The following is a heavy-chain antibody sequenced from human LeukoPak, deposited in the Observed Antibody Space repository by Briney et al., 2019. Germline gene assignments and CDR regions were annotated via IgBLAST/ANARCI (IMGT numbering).Heavy chain of an antibody. CDR3: ARDGRFQLHRPDAFDI. CDR1: GGSISSSSYY. D-gene: IGHD1-26*01. V-gene: IGHV4-39*07. J-gene: IGHJ3*02. Sequence: SETLSLTCTVSGGSISSSSYYWGWIRQPPGKGLEWIGSVGYGGRTSYNPSLKSRVTISVDTSKNKISLKLSFVTAADTAVYYCARDGRFQLHRPDAFDIWGQGTMVTVSS. CDR2: VGYGGRT.